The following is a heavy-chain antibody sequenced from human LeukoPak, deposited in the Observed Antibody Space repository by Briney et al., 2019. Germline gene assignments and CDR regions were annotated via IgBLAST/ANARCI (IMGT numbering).Heavy chain of an antibody. D-gene: IGHD2-15*01. V-gene: IGHV5-10-1*01. CDR1: GYSFTSYW. J-gene: IGHJ4*02. CDR2: IDPTDSYT. Sequence: GESLKISCKDSGYSFTSYWIGWVRQMPGKGLEWMGRIDPTDSYTNYSPSFQGHVTISGDKSISTAYLQWSSLKASDTAMHYCARLVAASGGGYFDYWGQGTLVTVSS. CDR3: ARLVAASGGGYFDY.